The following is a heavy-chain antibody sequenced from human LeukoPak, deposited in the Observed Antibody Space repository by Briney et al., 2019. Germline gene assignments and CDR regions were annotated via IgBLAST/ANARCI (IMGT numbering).Heavy chain of an antibody. Sequence: PGGSLRLSCAASGFTFSDYGMHWVRQAPGKGLEWVAFIRNDGSNDYYPDSVKGRFTISRDNSRNTLYLQMNSLRAEDTAFYYCAKGGSSNHNWFDPWGQGTRVTVSS. CDR3: AKGGSSNHNWFDP. CDR2: IRNDGSND. D-gene: IGHD6-13*01. J-gene: IGHJ5*02. CDR1: GFTFSDYG. V-gene: IGHV3-30*02.